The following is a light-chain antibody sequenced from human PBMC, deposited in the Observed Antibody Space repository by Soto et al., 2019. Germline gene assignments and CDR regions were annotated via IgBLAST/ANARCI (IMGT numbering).Light chain of an antibody. CDR1: QDISNY. CDR2: DAS. V-gene: IGKV1-33*01. CDR3: QQYDNLPLT. Sequence: HMTHSPASLSASVLYRVTITCQASQDISNYLNCYQQKPGKAPKLLIYDASNLETGVPSRFSGSGSGTDFTFTISSLQPEDIATYYCQQYDNLPLTFGGGTKVDI. J-gene: IGKJ4*01.